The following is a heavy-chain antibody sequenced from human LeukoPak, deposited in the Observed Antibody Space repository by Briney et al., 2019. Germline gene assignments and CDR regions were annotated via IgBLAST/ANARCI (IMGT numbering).Heavy chain of an antibody. V-gene: IGHV1-18*01. J-gene: IGHJ6*02. CDR3: ARDSSGWYKGVDYYYYYGMDV. Sequence: ASVTVSCKASGYTFTSYGISWVRQAPGQGGEWMGWMSAYNGNTNYAQKLQGRVTMTTDRPTSTAYMELRRLRSDDTAVYCCARDSSGWYKGVDYYYYYGMDVWGQGTTVTVSS. CDR2: MSAYNGNT. CDR1: GYTFTSYG. D-gene: IGHD6-19*01.